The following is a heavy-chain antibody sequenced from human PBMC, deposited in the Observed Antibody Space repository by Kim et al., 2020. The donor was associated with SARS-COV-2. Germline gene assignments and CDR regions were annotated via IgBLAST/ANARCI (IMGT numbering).Heavy chain of an antibody. J-gene: IGHJ4*02. CDR3: VRGGVTGSLLDY. Sequence: GGSLRLSCAASGFTFSSFWMHWVRQAPGKGLVWVLRINSAGTTTTYADSVKGRFTISRDNARNTLSLQMSSLRDDDTAVYYCVRGGVTGSLLDYWGQG. D-gene: IGHD1-1*01. CDR2: INSAGTTT. V-gene: IGHV3-74*03. CDR1: GFTFSSFW.